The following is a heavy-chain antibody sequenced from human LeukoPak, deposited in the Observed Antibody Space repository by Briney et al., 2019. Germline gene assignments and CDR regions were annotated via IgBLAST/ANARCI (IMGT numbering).Heavy chain of an antibody. CDR2: IYHSGST. Sequence: SETLSLTCAVSGGSLSSGGYSWSWIRQPPGKGLEWFGYIYHSGSTYNNPSLKSRVTISVDRSKNQFSLKLSSVTAADTAVYYCARDYYDSSGYYVGDYWGQGTLVAVSS. V-gene: IGHV4-30-2*01. CDR1: GGSLSSGGYS. CDR3: ARDYYDSSGYYVGDY. D-gene: IGHD3-22*01. J-gene: IGHJ4*02.